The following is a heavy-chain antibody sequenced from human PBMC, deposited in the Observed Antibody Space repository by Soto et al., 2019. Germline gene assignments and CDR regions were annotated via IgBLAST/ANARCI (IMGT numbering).Heavy chain of an antibody. Sequence: EVQLLESGGGLVQPGGSLRLSCAASGFTISSNAMYWVRQAPGKGLKWVSAISDRGDTTHYADSVKGRFTISRDTSKNTLYLQLNALRADDTAVYYCAKDKPGTTSFDYWGQGTLVTVSS. J-gene: IGHJ4*02. CDR2: ISDRGDTT. D-gene: IGHD1-1*01. CDR3: AKDKPGTTSFDY. CDR1: GFTISSNA. V-gene: IGHV3-23*01.